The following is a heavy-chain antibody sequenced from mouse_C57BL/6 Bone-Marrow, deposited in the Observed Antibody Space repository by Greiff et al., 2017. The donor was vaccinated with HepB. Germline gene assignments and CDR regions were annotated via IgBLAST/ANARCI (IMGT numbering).Heavy chain of an antibody. V-gene: IGHV2-6-4*01. CDR3: ASPFGDYGSRTFDY. CDR1: GFSLSRHS. D-gene: IGHD1-1*01. J-gene: IGHJ2*01. CDR2: IWADGNT. Sequence: VHLVESGPGLVAPSQSLSITCTVSGFSLSRHSVHWVRQPPGKSLEWLGMIWADGNTDYNSVFKSRLSISKDNSQSQVFLKMNSLQNDDSAMYYCASPFGDYGSRTFDYWGQGTTLTVSS.